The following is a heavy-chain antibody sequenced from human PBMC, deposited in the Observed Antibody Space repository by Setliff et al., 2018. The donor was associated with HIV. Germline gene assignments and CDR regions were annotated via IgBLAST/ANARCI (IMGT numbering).Heavy chain of an antibody. D-gene: IGHD3-22*01. CDR3: ARGALSLTLTKLLSFFDY. J-gene: IGHJ4*02. V-gene: IGHV4-34*01. CDR2: INHSGNT. CDR1: GASFSGHY. Sequence: SETLSLTCGVPGASFSGHYWSWIRQTPGEGLEWIGEINHSGNTNYNPSLKSRVTISVDYSKSHFSLKLGSVTAADTAVYYCARGALSLTLTKLLSFFDYWGQGTQVTVSS.